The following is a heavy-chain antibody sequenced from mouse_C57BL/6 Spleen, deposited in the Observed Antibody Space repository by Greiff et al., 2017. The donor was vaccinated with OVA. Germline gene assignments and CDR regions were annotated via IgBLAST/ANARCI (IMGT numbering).Heavy chain of an antibody. CDR2: IDPSDSYT. D-gene: IGHD2-2*01. CDR1: GYTFTSSW. CDR3: ARDGYGRGY. V-gene: IGHV1-50*01. Sequence: QVQLKEAGAELVKPGASVKLSCKASGYTFTSSWMQWGKQRPGQGLEWIGEIDPSDSYTNYNQKFKGKATLTVDTSSSTAYMQLSSLTSEDSAVYYCARDGYGRGYWGQGTTLTVSS. J-gene: IGHJ2*01.